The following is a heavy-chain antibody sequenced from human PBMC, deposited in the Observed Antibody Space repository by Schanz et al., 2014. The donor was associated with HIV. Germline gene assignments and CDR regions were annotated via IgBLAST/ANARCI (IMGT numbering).Heavy chain of an antibody. CDR2: IIPLFGTS. J-gene: IGHJ4*02. V-gene: IGHV1-69*01. CDR1: GDTLDNYV. CDR3: ARDSPVAAGTLDY. Sequence: QVQLVQSGAEVKKPGASVKVSCKASGDTLDNYVISWVRQAPGQGLEWMGGIIPLFGTSNYAQKFQGRATSTADESTSTAYMELSSLRSEDTAVYYCARDSPVAAGTLDYWGQGTLVTVS. D-gene: IGHD6-13*01.